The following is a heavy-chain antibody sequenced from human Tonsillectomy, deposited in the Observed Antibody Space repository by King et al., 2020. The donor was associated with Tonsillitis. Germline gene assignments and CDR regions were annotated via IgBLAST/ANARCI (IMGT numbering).Heavy chain of an antibody. D-gene: IGHD6-19*01. V-gene: IGHV4-4*07. CDR3: ARERGQWLVGGWFDP. CDR2: IYTSGST. J-gene: IGHJ5*02. CDR1: GVSISSYY. Sequence: LQLQESGPGLLTPSETLSLTCTISGVSISSYYWSWIRQPAGKGLEWIGHIYTSGSTNYNPSLKSRVTMSVDTSKNHFSLKLSSVTAADTAVYYCARERGQWLVGGWFDPWGQGTLVTVSS.